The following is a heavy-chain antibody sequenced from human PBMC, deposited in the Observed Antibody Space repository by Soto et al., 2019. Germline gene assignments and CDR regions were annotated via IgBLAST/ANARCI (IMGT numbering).Heavy chain of an antibody. CDR3: ARGLRNYYGVDV. V-gene: IGHV3-74*01. CDR1: GFTFSDYW. D-gene: IGHD4-17*01. CDR2: IKFDGSIT. Sequence: EVPLVESGGGLVQPGGSLRLSCVASGFTFSDYWMHWVRQAPGKGLVWVSRIKFDGSITSHADSVKGRFTISRDNARNTVHLQMNSLRAEDTGVYYCARGLRNYYGVDVWGQGTTVTVSS. J-gene: IGHJ6*02.